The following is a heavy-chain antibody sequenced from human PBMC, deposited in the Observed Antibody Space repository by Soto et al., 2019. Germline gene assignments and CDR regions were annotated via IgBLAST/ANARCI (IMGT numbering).Heavy chain of an antibody. CDR3: TTGSVIGPYYYYYGMDV. D-gene: IGHD3-22*01. CDR2: IKSKTDGGTT. V-gene: IGHV3-15*07. J-gene: IGHJ6*02. Sequence: GGSLRLSCAASGFTFSNAWMNWVRQAPGKGLEWVGRIKSKTDGGTTDYAAPVKGRFTISRDDSKNTLYLQMNSLKTEDTAVYYCTTGSVIGPYYYYYGMDVWGQGTTVTVSS. CDR1: GFTFSNAW.